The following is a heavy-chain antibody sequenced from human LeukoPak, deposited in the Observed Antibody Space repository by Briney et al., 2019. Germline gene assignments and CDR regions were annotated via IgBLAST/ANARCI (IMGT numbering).Heavy chain of an antibody. Sequence: PGGSLRLSCAASGFTFSSYGMSWVRQAPGKGLEWVSAISGSGGSTYYADSVKGRFTISRDNSKNTLYLQMNSLRAEDTAVYYCAKDPPPYSSSWYYFDYWGQGTLVTVSS. CDR1: GFTFSSYG. J-gene: IGHJ4*02. CDR3: AKDPPPYSSSWYYFDY. CDR2: ISGSGGST. V-gene: IGHV3-23*01. D-gene: IGHD6-13*01.